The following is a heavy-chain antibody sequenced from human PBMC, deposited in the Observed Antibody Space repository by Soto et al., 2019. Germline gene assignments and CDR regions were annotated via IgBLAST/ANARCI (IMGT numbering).Heavy chain of an antibody. CDR2: INAGNGNT. J-gene: IGHJ4*02. CDR1: GYTFTSYA. D-gene: IGHD2-15*01. V-gene: IGHV1-3*01. Sequence: QVQLVQSGAEVKKPGASVKVSCKASGYTFTSYAMHWVRQAPGQRLEWMGWINAGNGNTKYSQKFQGRVTITRDTSASTAYMELSSLRSAATAVYSCARDLGGWPDYWGQGTLVTVSS. CDR3: ARDLGGWPDY.